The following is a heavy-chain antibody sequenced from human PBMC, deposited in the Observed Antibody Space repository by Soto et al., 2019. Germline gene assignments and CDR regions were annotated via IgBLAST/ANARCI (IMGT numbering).Heavy chain of an antibody. V-gene: IGHV1-2*02. CDR2: GGT. J-gene: IGHJ5*02. Sequence: GGTNYAQKFQGRVTMTRDTSISTAYMELSRLRSDDTAVYYCARVGYCSGGSCWGVWFDPWGQGTLVTVSS. D-gene: IGHD2-15*01. CDR3: ARVGYCSGGSCWGVWFDP.